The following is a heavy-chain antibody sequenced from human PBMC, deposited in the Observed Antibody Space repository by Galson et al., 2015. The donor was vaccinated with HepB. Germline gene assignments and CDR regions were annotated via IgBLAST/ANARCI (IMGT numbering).Heavy chain of an antibody. V-gene: IGHV3-33*08. J-gene: IGHJ6*02. D-gene: IGHD4-17*01. CDR2: IWYDGSNK. CDR1: GFTFSSYG. CDR3: ASGPYDYGDYVEDGMDV. Sequence: SLRLSCAASGFTFSSYGMHWVRQAPGKGLEWVAVIWYDGSNKYYADPVKGRFTISRDNSKNTLYLQMNSLRAEDTAVYYCASGPYDYGDYVEDGMDVWGQGTTVTVSS.